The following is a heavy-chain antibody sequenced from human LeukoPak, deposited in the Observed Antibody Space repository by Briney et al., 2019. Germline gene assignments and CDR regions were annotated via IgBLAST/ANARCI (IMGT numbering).Heavy chain of an antibody. V-gene: IGHV3-9*01. J-gene: IGHJ4*02. CDR3: AKEGAARQRGFDY. CDR2: ISWNSGSI. Sequence: PGGSLRLSCAASGFTFDDYAMHWVRQAPGKGLEWVSGISWNSGSIGYADSVKGRFTISRDNAKNSLYLQMNSLRAEDSALYYCAKEGAARQRGFDYWGQGTLVTVSS. CDR1: GFTFDDYA. D-gene: IGHD6-25*01.